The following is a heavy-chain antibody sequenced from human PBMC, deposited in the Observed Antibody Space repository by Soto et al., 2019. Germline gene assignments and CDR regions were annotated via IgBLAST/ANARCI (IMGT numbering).Heavy chain of an antibody. V-gene: IGHV4-59*01. CDR3: ARECGGDCYRWYDP. D-gene: IGHD2-21*02. J-gene: IGHJ5*02. CDR1: GGSISSYY. CDR2: IYYSGST. Sequence: SETLSVTCTVAGGSISSYYWSWIRQPPGKGQEGSGYIYYSGSTNYNPSLKRLVSISVDPSKTQFSLKLSSVTAADTAVYYCARECGGDCYRWYDPWGQGTLVTVSS.